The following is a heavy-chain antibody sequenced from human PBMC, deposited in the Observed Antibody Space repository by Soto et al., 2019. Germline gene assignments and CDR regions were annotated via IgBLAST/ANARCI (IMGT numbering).Heavy chain of an antibody. CDR1: GYTFTGYY. Sequence: QVQLVQSGAEVKKPGASVKVSCKASGYTFTGYYMHWVRQAPGQGLEWMGWIKPNSGGTNYAQKFQGWVTMTRDTSISTSYMELSRLRSDDTAVYYCARGITMVRGVLLDAFDIWGQGTMVTVSS. V-gene: IGHV1-2*04. D-gene: IGHD3-10*01. CDR3: ARGITMVRGVLLDAFDI. CDR2: IKPNSGGT. J-gene: IGHJ3*02.